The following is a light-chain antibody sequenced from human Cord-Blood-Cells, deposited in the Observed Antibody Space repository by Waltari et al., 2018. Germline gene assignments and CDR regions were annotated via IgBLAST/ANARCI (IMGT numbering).Light chain of an antibody. Sequence: IQITQSPSPLSATAGDRVTITCRASQSISSYLNWYQQKPGKAPKLLIYAASSLQSGVPSRFSGSGSGTDFTLTISSLQPEDFATYYCQQSYSTPYSFGQGTKLEIK. CDR3: QQSYSTPYS. V-gene: IGKV1-39*01. CDR1: QSISSY. CDR2: AAS. J-gene: IGKJ2*03.